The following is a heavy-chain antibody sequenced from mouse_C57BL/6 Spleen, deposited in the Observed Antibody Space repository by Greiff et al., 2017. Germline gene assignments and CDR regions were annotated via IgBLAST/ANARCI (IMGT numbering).Heavy chain of an antibody. CDR3: VRDELDYYGRIYGCYFDV. V-gene: IGHV10-3*01. D-gene: IGHD1-1*01. CDR2: IRSKSSKYAT. Sequence: EVQLVESGGGLVQPTGSLKLSCAASGFNFNTYDMHWVRQAPGKGLEWVARIRSKSSKYATYYAGSVKDRFTISRDDSQSMLYLQMNNLKTEDTAMYYSVRDELDYYGRIYGCYFDVWGTGTTVTVAS. CDR1: GFNFNTYD. J-gene: IGHJ1*03.